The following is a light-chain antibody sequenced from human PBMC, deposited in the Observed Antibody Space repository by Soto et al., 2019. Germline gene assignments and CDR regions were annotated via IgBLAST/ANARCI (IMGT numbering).Light chain of an antibody. J-gene: IGKJ4*01. CDR2: DAS. CDR3: QQRSNWLT. V-gene: IGKV3-11*01. Sequence: EIVFTHSPATLSLSPGERATLSCRASQSVSSYLAWYQQKPGQAPRLLIYDASNRATGIPARFSGSGSGTDFTLTISSLEPEDFAVYYCQQRSNWLTFGGGTKVDIK. CDR1: QSVSSY.